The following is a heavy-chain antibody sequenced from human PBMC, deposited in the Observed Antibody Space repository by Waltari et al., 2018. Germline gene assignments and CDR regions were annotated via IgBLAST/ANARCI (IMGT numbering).Heavy chain of an antibody. CDR3: DV. Sequence: EVQLVESGGGLVQPGGSLKLSCAASGFTFSDSAMHWVRQASGKGLEWVGRIRSKSNSYATAYGASVKGRFTISRDDSKNMAYLQMNSLRTEDTAVYGMDVWGQGTTVTVSS. CDR2: IRSKSNSYAT. CDR1: GFTFSDSA. J-gene: IGHJ6*02. V-gene: IGHV3-73*01.